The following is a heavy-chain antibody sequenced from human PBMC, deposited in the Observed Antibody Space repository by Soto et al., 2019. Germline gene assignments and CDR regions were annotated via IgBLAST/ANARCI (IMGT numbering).Heavy chain of an antibody. Sequence: XGSLRLSCAASGFTFSSYCMSWVRQAPGKGLEWVANIKQDGSEKYYVDSVKGRFTISRDNAKNSLYLQMNSLRAEDTAVYYCARDLGRYYDFWSGYYSGDYYYYGMQVWGQGTTVTVSS. J-gene: IGHJ6*02. V-gene: IGHV3-7*01. D-gene: IGHD3-3*01. CDR1: GFTFSSYC. CDR3: ARDLGRYYDFWSGYYSGDYYYYGMQV. CDR2: IKQDGSEK.